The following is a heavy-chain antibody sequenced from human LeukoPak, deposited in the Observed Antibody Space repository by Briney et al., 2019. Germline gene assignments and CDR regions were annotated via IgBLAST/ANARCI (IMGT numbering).Heavy chain of an antibody. V-gene: IGHV1-46*01. J-gene: IGHJ4*02. D-gene: IGHD6-19*01. CDR1: GYAFTRHY. CDR3: ARDNSGWSVDY. Sequence: ASVKVSCKASGYAFTRHYMHWVRQAPGQGLEWMGLINPSGSSTIYAQKFQGRVTMTRDMSTSTDYMELSSLRSEDTAVYYCARDNSGWSVDYWGQGTLVTVTS. CDR2: INPSGSST.